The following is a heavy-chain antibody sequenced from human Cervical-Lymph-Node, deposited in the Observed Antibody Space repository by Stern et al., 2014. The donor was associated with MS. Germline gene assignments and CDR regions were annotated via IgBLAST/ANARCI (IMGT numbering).Heavy chain of an antibody. CDR3: ANPAGAGPLRY. CDR1: GGSISSSSYY. J-gene: IGHJ4*02. V-gene: IGHV4-39*01. CDR2: IYYGGTT. D-gene: IGHD6-19*01. Sequence: QLQLQESGPGLVKPSETLSLTCTVSGGSISSSSYYWGWIRQTPGKGLEWMGSIYYGGTTYDTPSLKSRVTISEDPSKNQFSLKVSSVTAADTAVYYCANPAGAGPLRYWGQGTLVTVSS.